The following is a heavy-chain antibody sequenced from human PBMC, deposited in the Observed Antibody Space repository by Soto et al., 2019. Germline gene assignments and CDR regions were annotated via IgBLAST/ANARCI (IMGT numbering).Heavy chain of an antibody. J-gene: IGHJ6*02. CDR2: IYPGDSDT. Sequence: GESLKISCTGSGYSFTSYCIGWVRQMPAKGLEWMGIIYPGDSDTRYSPSFQGQVTISADKSISTAYLQWSSLKASDTAMYYCARGEGSSWSLYYGMDVWGQGTTVTVSS. V-gene: IGHV5-51*01. CDR3: ARGEGSSWSLYYGMDV. D-gene: IGHD6-13*01. CDR1: GYSFTSYC.